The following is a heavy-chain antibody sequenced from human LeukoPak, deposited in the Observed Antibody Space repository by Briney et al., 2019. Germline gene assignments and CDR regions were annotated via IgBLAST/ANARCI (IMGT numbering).Heavy chain of an antibody. J-gene: IGHJ6*02. V-gene: IGHV3-48*02. CDR1: GFTFSSYS. CDR2: ISSSSSTI. Sequence: GGSLRLSCAASGFTFSSYSMNWVRQAPGKGLEWVSYISSSSSTIYYADSVKGRFTISRDNAKNSLYLQMNSLRDEDTAVYYCAREDYCDYVAYYYYYGMDVWGQGTTVTVSS. D-gene: IGHD4-17*01. CDR3: AREDYCDYVAYYYYYGMDV.